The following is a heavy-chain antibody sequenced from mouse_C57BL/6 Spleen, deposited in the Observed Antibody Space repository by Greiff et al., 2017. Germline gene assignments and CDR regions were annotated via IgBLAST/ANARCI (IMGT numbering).Heavy chain of an antibody. V-gene: IGHV3-6*01. CDR3: AREGSSYNAMDY. J-gene: IGHJ4*01. D-gene: IGHD1-1*01. Sequence: DVKLQESGPGLVKPSQSLSLTCSVTGYSITSGYYWNWIRQFPGNKLEWMGYISYDGSNNYNPSLKNRISITRDTSKNQFFLKLNSVTTEDTATYYCAREGSSYNAMDYWGQGTSVTVSS. CDR2: ISYDGSN. CDR1: GYSITSGYY.